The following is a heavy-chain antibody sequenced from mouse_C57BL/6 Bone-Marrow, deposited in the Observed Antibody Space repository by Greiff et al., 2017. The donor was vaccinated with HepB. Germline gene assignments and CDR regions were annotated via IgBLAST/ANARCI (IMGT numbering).Heavy chain of an antibody. V-gene: IGHV2-9-1*01. CDR1: GFSLTSYA. J-gene: IGHJ4*01. CDR3: ARNYYYGSSSEVYYAMDY. D-gene: IGHD1-1*01. CDR2: IWTGGGT. Sequence: VQLVESGPGLVAPSQSLSITCTVSGFSLTSYAISWVRQPPGKGLEWLGVIWTGGGTNYNSALKSRLSISKDNSKSQVVLKMNSLQPDDTARYYCARNYYYGSSSEVYYAMDYWGQGTSVTVAS.